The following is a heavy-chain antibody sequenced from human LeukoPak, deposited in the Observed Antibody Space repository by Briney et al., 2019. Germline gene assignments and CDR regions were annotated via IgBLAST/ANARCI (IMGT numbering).Heavy chain of an antibody. J-gene: IGHJ4*02. CDR3: ARDLPGNWPLRI. V-gene: IGHV1-3*01. CDR2: INAGNGNT. CDR1: GYTFTSYA. Sequence: ASVEVSCKASGYTFTSYAMHWVRQAPGQRLEWMGWINAGNGNTKYSQKFQGRVTITRDTSASTAYMELSSLRSDDTAVYYCARDLPGNWPLRIWGQGTLVTVSS. D-gene: IGHD1-1*01.